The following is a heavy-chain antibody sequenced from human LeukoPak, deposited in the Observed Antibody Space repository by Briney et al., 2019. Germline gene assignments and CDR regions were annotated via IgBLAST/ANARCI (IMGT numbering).Heavy chain of an antibody. V-gene: IGHV3-23*01. CDR1: GFTFSSYA. Sequence: GGSLRLSCAASGFTFSSYAMSWVRQAPGKGLEWVSAISGSGGSTYYADSVKGRFTISRDSSKNTLYLQMNSLRAEDTAVYYCAKDHYGSGSYPDYWGQGTLVTVSS. CDR3: AKDHYGSGSYPDY. D-gene: IGHD3-10*01. J-gene: IGHJ4*02. CDR2: ISGSGGST.